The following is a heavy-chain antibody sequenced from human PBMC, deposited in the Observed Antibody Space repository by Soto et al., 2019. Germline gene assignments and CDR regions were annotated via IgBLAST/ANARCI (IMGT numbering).Heavy chain of an antibody. V-gene: IGHV4-34*01. Sequence: SETLSLTCEVSGGSFDGYFWSWIRQPPGNGLEWIGEINHRGSTKYNPSLKSRLTISVETSKNQFSLKLKSVTATDTAVYSFASRDAYGAFSGFWGQDTLVTVSS. D-gene: IGHD4-17*01. CDR3: ASRDAYGAFSGF. CDR2: INHRGST. CDR1: GGSFDGYF. J-gene: IGHJ1*01.